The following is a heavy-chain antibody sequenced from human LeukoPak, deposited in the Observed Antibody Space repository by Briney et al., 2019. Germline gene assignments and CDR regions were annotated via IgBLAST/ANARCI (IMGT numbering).Heavy chain of an antibody. V-gene: IGHV1-2*06. CDR2: INPNRGGT. Sequence: ASVKVSCKASGYTFTGYYMHWVRQARGQGLEWMGRINPNRGGTNYAQKFQGRVTMTRDTSISTAYMELSRLRSDDTAVYYCARGGYSYGIDYWGQGTLVTVSS. D-gene: IGHD5-18*01. CDR3: ARGGYSYGIDY. CDR1: GYTFTGYY. J-gene: IGHJ4*02.